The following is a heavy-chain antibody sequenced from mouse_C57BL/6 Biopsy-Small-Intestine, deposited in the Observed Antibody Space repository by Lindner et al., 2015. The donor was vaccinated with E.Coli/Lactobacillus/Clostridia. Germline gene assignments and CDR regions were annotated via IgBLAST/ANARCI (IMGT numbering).Heavy chain of an antibody. J-gene: IGHJ3*01. V-gene: IGHV1-64*01. Sequence: SVKVSCKASGYTFTNYYIRWVRQAPGQGLEWMGIINPSGGSANYAQKFRGRVTMTRDTSTKTVYMELTSLRSEDTAVYYCARDRGGGSYYPGNACDIWGQGTIVTVSS. D-gene: IGHD1-1*02. CDR3: ARDRGGGSYYPGNACDI. CDR1: GYTFTNYY. CDR2: INPSGGSA.